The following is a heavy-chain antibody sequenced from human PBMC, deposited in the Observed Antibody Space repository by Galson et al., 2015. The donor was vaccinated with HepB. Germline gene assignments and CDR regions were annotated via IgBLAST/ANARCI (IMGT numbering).Heavy chain of an antibody. Sequence: SLRLSCAASGFTFNNYWMHWVRQAPGKGLVWVSRIDNDGTGTDYGDSVKGRFTISSDIAKNTLHLVMSSLRADDTAVYFCARRQCIGASCYLDSWGQGTLVTVSS. CDR1: GFTFNNYW. D-gene: IGHD4/OR15-4a*01. V-gene: IGHV3-74*01. J-gene: IGHJ4*02. CDR2: IDNDGTGT. CDR3: ARRQCIGASCYLDS.